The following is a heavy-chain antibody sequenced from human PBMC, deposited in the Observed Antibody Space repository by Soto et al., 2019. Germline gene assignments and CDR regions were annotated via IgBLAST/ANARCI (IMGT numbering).Heavy chain of an antibody. CDR2: IWYDGSNK. D-gene: IGHD6-19*01. J-gene: IGHJ6*02. Sequence: QVQLVESGGGVVQPGRSLRLSCAASGFTFSSYGMHWVRQAPGKGLEWVAVIWYDGSNKYYADSVKGRFTISRDNSKNPLYLQMNSLRAEDTAVYYCARSIAVAGDYYYYGMDVWGQGTTVTVSS. V-gene: IGHV3-33*01. CDR3: ARSIAVAGDYYYYGMDV. CDR1: GFTFSSYG.